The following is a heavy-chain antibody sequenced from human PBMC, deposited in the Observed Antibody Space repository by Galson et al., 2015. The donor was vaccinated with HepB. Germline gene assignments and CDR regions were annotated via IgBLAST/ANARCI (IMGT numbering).Heavy chain of an antibody. D-gene: IGHD2-21*02. CDR1: GYNFTTYW. J-gene: IGHJ4*02. CDR3: ARREAMTSFHY. Sequence: QSGAEVKKTGESLKISCKGSGYNFTTYWIGWVRQMPGKGLEWMGIIYPGDSDTRYSPSFQGQVTISADKSINTAYLQWSSLKASDTAIYYCARREAMTSFHYWGQGTLVAVSS. V-gene: IGHV5-51*03. CDR2: IYPGDSDT.